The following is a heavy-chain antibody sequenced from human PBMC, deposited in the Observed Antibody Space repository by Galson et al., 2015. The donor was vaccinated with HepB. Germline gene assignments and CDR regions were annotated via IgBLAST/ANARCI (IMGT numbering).Heavy chain of an antibody. CDR3: TRDRETLHIVATILAFDI. Sequence: SLRLSCAASGFTFGDYAMSWFRQAPGKGLEWVGFIRSKAYGGTTEYAASVKGRFTISRDDSKSIAYLQMNSLKTEDTAVYYCTRDRETLHIVATILAFDIWGQGTMVTVSS. V-gene: IGHV3-49*03. CDR2: IRSKAYGGTT. J-gene: IGHJ3*02. CDR1: GFTFGDYA. D-gene: IGHD5-12*01.